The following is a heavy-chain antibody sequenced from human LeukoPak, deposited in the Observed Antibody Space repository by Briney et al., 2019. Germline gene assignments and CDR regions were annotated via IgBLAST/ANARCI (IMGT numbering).Heavy chain of an antibody. J-gene: IGHJ4*02. CDR1: GVTFSSYA. Sequence: GGSLRLSCAASGVTFSSYAMSWVRQAPGKGLEWVSVIISSGGSTYYADSVKGRLTISRDNSKNTVYLKMNSLRAEDTAVYYCARVDGPLGYWGQGTLVTVSS. V-gene: IGHV3-23*01. CDR3: ARVDGPLGY. CDR2: IISSGGST. D-gene: IGHD3-16*01.